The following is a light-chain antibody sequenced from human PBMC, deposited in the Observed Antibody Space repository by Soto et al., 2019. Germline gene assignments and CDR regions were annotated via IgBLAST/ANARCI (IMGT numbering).Light chain of an antibody. CDR2: DVS. J-gene: IGLJ2*01. CDR3: SSYTSSSTPYVV. V-gene: IGLV2-14*01. CDR1: SSDVGGYNY. Sequence: QSALTQPASVSGSPGQSITISCTGTSSDVGGYNYVSWYQQHPGKAPKLMIYDVSNQPSGVSNRFSGSKSGNTSSLTISGLQAEDEDDYYCSSYTSSSTPYVVFGGGTKLTVL.